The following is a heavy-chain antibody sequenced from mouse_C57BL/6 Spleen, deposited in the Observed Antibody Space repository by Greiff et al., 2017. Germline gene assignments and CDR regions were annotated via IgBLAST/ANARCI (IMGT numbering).Heavy chain of an antibody. Sequence: EVQLVESGGGLVKPGGSLKLSCAASGFTFSSYTMSWVRQTPEKRLEWVATISGGGGNTYYPDSVKGRFTISRDNAKNTLYLQMSSLRSEDTALYYCARHGAAQATWAWFAYWGQGTLVTVSA. J-gene: IGHJ3*01. CDR3: ARHGAAQATWAWFAY. CDR1: GFTFSSYT. CDR2: ISGGGGNT. D-gene: IGHD3-2*02. V-gene: IGHV5-9*01.